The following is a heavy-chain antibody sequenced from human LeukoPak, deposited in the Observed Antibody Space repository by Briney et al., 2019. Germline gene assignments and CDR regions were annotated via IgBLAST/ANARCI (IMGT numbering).Heavy chain of an antibody. V-gene: IGHV1-18*01. CDR1: GYTFTTYN. CDR3: ARDYYDSSGYLVY. CDR2: ISGCNGNT. Sequence: ASVKVSCKASGYTFTTYNINWVRQAPGQGLEWMGWISGCNGNTNYAQKFQGRVTMTRDTSISTAYMELSRLRSDDTAVYYCARDYYDSSGYLVYWGQGTLVTVSS. D-gene: IGHD3-22*01. J-gene: IGHJ4*02.